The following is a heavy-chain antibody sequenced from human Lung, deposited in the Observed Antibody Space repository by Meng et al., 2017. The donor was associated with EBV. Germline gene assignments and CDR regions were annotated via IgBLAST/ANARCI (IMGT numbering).Heavy chain of an antibody. Sequence: QFVQVGAWCEKPGASVKVACEAFGYTFTNYGITWVRQAPGHGLEWMGWISAYNGYTNYAQKFQGRVTMTTDTSTSTDYMELRSLRSDDTAIYYCAIASGGSGLDHWGQGTLVTVSS. CDR3: AIASGGSGLDH. CDR2: ISAYNGYT. D-gene: IGHD2-15*01. V-gene: IGHV1-18*01. CDR1: GYTFTNYG. J-gene: IGHJ5*02.